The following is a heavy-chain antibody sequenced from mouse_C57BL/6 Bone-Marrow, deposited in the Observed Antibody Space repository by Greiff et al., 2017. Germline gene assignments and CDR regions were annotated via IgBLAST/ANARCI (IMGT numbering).Heavy chain of an antibody. V-gene: IGHV1-80*01. CDR1: GYAFSSYW. J-gene: IGHJ4*01. CDR3: ARLPYYYAMDY. Sequence: QVQLKQSGAELVKPGASVKISCKASGYAFSSYWMNWVKQRPGKGLEWIGQIYPGDGDTNYNGKFKGKATLTADKSSSTAYMQLSSLTSEDSAVYFCARLPYYYAMDYWGQGTSVTVSS. D-gene: IGHD5-1*01. CDR2: IYPGDGDT.